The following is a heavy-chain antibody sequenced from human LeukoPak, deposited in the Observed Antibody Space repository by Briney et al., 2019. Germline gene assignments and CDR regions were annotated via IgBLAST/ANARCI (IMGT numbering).Heavy chain of an antibody. CDR3: ARSRAGDYYFDY. J-gene: IGHJ4*02. CDR2: IYYSGST. V-gene: IGHV4-31*03. Sequence: SETLSLTCTVSGGSISSGGYYWSWIRQHPGKGLEWMGYIYYSGSTYYNPSLKSRVTISVDTSKNQFSLKLSSVTAADTAVYYCARSRAGDYYFDYWGQGTLVTVSS. CDR1: GGSISSGGYY. D-gene: IGHD4-17*01.